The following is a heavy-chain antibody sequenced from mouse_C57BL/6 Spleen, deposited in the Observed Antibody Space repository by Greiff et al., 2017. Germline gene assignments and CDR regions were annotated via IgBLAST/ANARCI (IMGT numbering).Heavy chain of an antibody. Sequence: QVQLQQSGAELVRPGTSVKVSCKASGYAFTNYLIEWVKQRPGQGLEWIGVINPGSGGTNYNEKFKGKATLTADKSSSTAYMQLSSLTSEDSAVYICARSYYYGSSQYYFDYWGQGTTLTVSS. V-gene: IGHV1-54*01. D-gene: IGHD1-1*01. J-gene: IGHJ2*01. CDR3: ARSYYYGSSQYYFDY. CDR1: GYAFTNYL. CDR2: INPGSGGT.